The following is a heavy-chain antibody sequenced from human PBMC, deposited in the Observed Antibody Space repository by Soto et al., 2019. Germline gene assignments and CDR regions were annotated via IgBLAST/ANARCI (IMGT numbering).Heavy chain of an antibody. Sequence: QLQLQESGPGLVKPSETLSLTCTVSGGSISSSSYYWGWIRQPPGKGLEWIGSIYYSGSTYYNPDPKSHVPTSVHTSRHPFSLKLSSVTGADTAVYYSATLPATTILTDYWGQGTLVTVSS. J-gene: IGHJ4*02. D-gene: IGHD6-25*01. CDR1: GGSISSSSYY. CDR3: ATLPATTILTDY. CDR2: IYYSGST. V-gene: IGHV4-39*01.